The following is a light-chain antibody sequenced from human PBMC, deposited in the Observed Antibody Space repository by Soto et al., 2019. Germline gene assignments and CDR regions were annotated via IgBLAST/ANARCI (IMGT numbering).Light chain of an antibody. Sequence: EIVLTQSPGTLSLSPGERAALSCRASQSVSSSYLAWYQQKPGQAPRLLIYGASSGATGIPDRFSGSGSGTDFTLTISRLEPEDFAVYYCQQYDRSSPMYIFGQGTKLEIK. J-gene: IGKJ2*01. CDR2: GAS. CDR3: QQYDRSSPMYI. CDR1: QSVSSSY. V-gene: IGKV3-20*01.